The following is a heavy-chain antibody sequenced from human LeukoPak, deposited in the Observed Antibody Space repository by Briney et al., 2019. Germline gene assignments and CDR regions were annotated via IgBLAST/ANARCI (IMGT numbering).Heavy chain of an antibody. CDR1: GGSISSYY. D-gene: IGHD3-3*01. Sequence: SETLPLTCTVSGGSISSYYWSWIRQPPGKGLEWIGYIYYSGSTNYNPSLKSRVTISVDTSKNQFSLKLSSVTAADTAVYYCARKLRHQNNWFDPWGQGTLVTVSS. J-gene: IGHJ5*02. CDR2: IYYSGST. CDR3: ARKLRHQNNWFDP. V-gene: IGHV4-59*01.